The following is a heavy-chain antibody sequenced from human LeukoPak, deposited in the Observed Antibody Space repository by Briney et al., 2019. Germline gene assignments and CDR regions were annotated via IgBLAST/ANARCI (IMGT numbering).Heavy chain of an antibody. CDR3: ARGGRSVLEWLLPADY. CDR1: GYTFTGYY. CDR2: INPNSGGT. J-gene: IGHJ4*02. V-gene: IGHV1-2*02. Sequence: ASVKVFCKASGYTFTGYYMHWVRQAPGQGLEWMGWINPNSGGTNYAQKFQGRATMTRDTSISTAYMELSRLRSDDTAVYYCARGGRSVLEWLLPADYWGQGTLVTVSS. D-gene: IGHD3-3*01.